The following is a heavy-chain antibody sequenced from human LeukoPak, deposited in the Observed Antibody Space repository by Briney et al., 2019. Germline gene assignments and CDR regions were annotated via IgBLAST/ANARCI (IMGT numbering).Heavy chain of an antibody. V-gene: IGHV4-30-4*08. CDR2: IYYSGST. Sequence: SQTLSLTCTVSGGSISSGDYYWSWIRQPPGKGLEWIGYIYYSGSTYYNPSLKSRVTISVDTSKNQFSLKLSSVTAADTAVYDCARVVEVPAASPGYFQHWGQGTLVTVSS. D-gene: IGHD2-2*01. CDR3: ARVVEVPAASPGYFQH. J-gene: IGHJ1*01. CDR1: GGSISSGDYY.